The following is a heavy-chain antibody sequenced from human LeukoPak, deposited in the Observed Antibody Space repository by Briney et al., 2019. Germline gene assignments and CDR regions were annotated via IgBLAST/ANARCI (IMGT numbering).Heavy chain of an antibody. V-gene: IGHV3-7*01. Sequence: GGSLRLSCVASGFTFRNFWMSWVRQAPGQGLEWVANINQDGREKYFLDSVKGRFTISRDNTENSLYLQMNSVRLDDSALYYCVRLESSGWYRFDYWGQGTLVTVSS. CDR1: GFTFRNFW. CDR2: INQDGREK. D-gene: IGHD6-19*01. J-gene: IGHJ4*02. CDR3: VRLESSGWYRFDY.